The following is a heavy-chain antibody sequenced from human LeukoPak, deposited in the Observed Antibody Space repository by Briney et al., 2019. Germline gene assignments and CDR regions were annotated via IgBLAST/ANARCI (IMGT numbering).Heavy chain of an antibody. Sequence: EASVKVSCKASGYTFTSYDINWVRQAPGQGLEWMGWINPNSGGTNYAQKFQGRVTMTRDTSISTAYMELSRLRSDDTAVYYCAREGSGITMVRGVIIGWGQGTLVTVSS. CDR1: GYTFTSYD. V-gene: IGHV1-2*02. D-gene: IGHD3-10*01. J-gene: IGHJ4*02. CDR2: INPNSGGT. CDR3: AREGSGITMVRGVIIG.